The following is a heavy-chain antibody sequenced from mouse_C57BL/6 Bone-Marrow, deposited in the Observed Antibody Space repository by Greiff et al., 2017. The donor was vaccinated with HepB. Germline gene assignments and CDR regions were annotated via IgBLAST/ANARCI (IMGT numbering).Heavy chain of an antibody. CDR3: ARDDLAH. CDR1: GYSITSGYY. Sequence: EVKLVESGPGLVKPSQSLSLTCSVTGYSITSGYYWNWIRQFPGNKLEWMGYISYDGSNNYNPSLKNRISITRDTSKNQFFLKLNSVTTEDTATYYWARDDLAHWGQGTSVTVSS. V-gene: IGHV3-6*01. CDR2: ISYDGSN. J-gene: IGHJ4*01.